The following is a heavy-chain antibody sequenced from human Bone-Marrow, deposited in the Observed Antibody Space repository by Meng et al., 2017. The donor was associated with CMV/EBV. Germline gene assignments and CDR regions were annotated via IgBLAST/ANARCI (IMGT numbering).Heavy chain of an antibody. D-gene: IGHD6-25*01. CDR3: ARMGIGAAKNWFDP. J-gene: IGHJ5*02. Sequence: SVKVSCKASGYTFIHYYIHWVRQAPGQGLEWMGGIIPIFGTANYAQKFQGRVTITTDESTSTAYMELSSLRSEDTAVYYCARMGIGAAKNWFDPWGQGTLVTVSS. CDR1: GYTFIHYY. V-gene: IGHV1-69*05. CDR2: IIPIFGTA.